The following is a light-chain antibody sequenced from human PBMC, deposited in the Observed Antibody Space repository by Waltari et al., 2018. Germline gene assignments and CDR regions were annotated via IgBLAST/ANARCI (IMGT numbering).Light chain of an antibody. CDR3: QQSYSTPPYT. J-gene: IGKJ2*01. Sequence: DIQMTQSPSSLSASVGDRVTITCRAIQSISSYLNWYQQKPGKAPKLLIYAASSLQSGVPSRFSGSGSATDFTLTISSLQPEDFATYYCQQSYSTPPYTFGQGTKLEIK. CDR2: AAS. V-gene: IGKV1-39*01. CDR1: QSISSY.